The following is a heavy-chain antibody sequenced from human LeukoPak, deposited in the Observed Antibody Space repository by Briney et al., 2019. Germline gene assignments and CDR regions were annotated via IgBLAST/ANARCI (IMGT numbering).Heavy chain of an antibody. CDR3: ARDDTVRGVTLFDY. V-gene: IGHV3-21*01. CDR2: ISSSSSYI. D-gene: IGHD3-10*01. CDR1: GFTFSSYS. Sequence: GGSLRLSCAASGFTFSSYSMSWVRQAPGKGLEWVSSISSSSSYIYYADSVKGRFTISRDNAKNSLYLQMNSLRAEDTAVYYCARDDTVRGVTLFDYWGQGTLVTVSS. J-gene: IGHJ4*02.